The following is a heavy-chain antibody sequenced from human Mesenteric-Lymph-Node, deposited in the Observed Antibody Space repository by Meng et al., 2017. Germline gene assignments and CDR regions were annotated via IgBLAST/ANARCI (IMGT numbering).Heavy chain of an antibody. CDR2: INHSGNF. CDR3: ARGQRALIRGYSWFDP. V-gene: IGHV4-34*01. J-gene: IGHJ5*02. Sequence: QGLLQRWGAGLLKAAALRSLRCAVYGCSLSGYYWSWIRQPPGKGLEWIGEINHSGNFKKKSSLESRVTISVDTSKNEFSLKLKSVTAADTAVYYCARGQRALIRGYSWFDPWGQGTLVTVSS. CDR1: GCSLSGYY. D-gene: IGHD3-22*01.